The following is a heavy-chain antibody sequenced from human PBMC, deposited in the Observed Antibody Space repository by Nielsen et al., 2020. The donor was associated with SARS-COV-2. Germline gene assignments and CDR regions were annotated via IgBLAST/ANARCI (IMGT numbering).Heavy chain of an antibody. D-gene: IGHD1-26*01. V-gene: IGHV4-31*01. CDR1: GGSISSGSYY. CDR3: ARFGNGATNGYFDY. Sequence: SETLSLTCTVSGGSISSGSYYWSWIRQHPGKGLEWIGYVYTSGRTFYNPSLKSPVAISVDTSKKQFSLELSSVTVADTAVYYCARFGNGATNGYFDYWGQGTLVTVAT. J-gene: IGHJ4*02. CDR2: VYTSGRT.